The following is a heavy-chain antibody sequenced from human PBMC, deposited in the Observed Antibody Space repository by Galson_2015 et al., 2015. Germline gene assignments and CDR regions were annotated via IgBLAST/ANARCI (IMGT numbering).Heavy chain of an antibody. CDR2: IRYDGSQT. Sequence: SLRLSCAASGFIFRNYWMVWVRQTPAKGLEWVAKIRYDGSQTFYVDSVKGRFTISRDNAENSLYLQMNSLRADDTAVYYCARDANRGGEFDYWGQGALVTVSS. J-gene: IGHJ4*02. V-gene: IGHV3-7*03. CDR1: GFIFRNYW. D-gene: IGHD1-14*01. CDR3: ARDANRGGEFDY.